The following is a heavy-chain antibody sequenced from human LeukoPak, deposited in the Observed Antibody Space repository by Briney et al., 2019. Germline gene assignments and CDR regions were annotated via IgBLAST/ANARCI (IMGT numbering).Heavy chain of an antibody. CDR3: ARGYSYENGRWFDP. J-gene: IGHJ5*02. D-gene: IGHD5-18*01. V-gene: IGHV4-59*08. CDR1: GGSISSYY. CDR2: IYYSGST. Sequence: SETLSLTCTVSGGSISSYYWSWIRQPPGKGLEWIGYIYYSGSTNYNPSLKSRVTISVDTSKNQFSLKLSSVTAADTAVYYCARGYSYENGRWFDPWGQGTLVTVSS.